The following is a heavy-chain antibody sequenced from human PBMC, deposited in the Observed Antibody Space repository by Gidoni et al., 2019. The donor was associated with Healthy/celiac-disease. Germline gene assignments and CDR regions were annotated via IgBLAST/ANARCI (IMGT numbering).Heavy chain of an antibody. Sequence: EVQLVESGGGLVQPGGSLRLSCSASGFTLSSYAMHWVRQAPGKGLEYVSAISSNGGSTYYADSVKSRFTISRDNSKNTLYLQMSSLRAEDTAVYYCAYIVVVPAATSDWGAFDIWGQGTMVTVSS. J-gene: IGHJ3*02. CDR2: ISSNGGST. CDR1: GFTLSSYA. D-gene: IGHD2-2*01. V-gene: IGHV3-64D*09. CDR3: AYIVVVPAATSDWGAFDI.